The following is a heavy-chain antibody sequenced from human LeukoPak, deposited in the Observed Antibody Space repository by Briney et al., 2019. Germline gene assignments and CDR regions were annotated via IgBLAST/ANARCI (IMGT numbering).Heavy chain of an antibody. CDR2: IWYDGSHQ. J-gene: IGHJ5*02. V-gene: IGHV3-33*08. D-gene: IGHD3-10*01. CDR3: ARDLGLRYGSGAYRFDP. Sequence: GGSLRLSCAACGFSFSTYGMHWVRQAPGKRLESVAVIWYDGSHQYYADSVKGRFTISRDMSNNTLYLQMNNLRVDDTALYYCARDLGLRYGSGAYRFDPWGQGTQVIVSS. CDR1: GFSFSTYG.